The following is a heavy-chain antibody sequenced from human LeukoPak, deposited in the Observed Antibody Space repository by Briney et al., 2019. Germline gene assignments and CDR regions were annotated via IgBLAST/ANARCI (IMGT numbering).Heavy chain of an antibody. J-gene: IGHJ4*02. V-gene: IGHV3-7*01. CDR3: VQGGHFDF. CDR2: INEDGREK. D-gene: IGHD3-16*01. CDR1: GFSFSRFW. Sequence: PGGSLRLSCAASGFSFSRFWMTWGRQAPGKGPEWVANINEDGREKYYVDSVKGRFTISRDNGKNSLYLEMNSLRADDTAVYFWVQGGHFDFWGQGAPVTVSS.